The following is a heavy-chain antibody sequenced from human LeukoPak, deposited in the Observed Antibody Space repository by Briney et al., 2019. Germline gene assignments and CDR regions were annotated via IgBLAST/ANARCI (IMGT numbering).Heavy chain of an antibody. CDR1: GGPISSSSYY. CDR3: ARIHPANWNPFNWFDP. V-gene: IGHV4-39*01. J-gene: IGHJ5*02. D-gene: IGHD1-1*01. CDR2: IYYSGST. Sequence: SETLSLTCSVSGGPISSSSYYWGWIPQPPGKGLEWIGTIYYSGSTFYRPSLTSRVTISVDTSKNQFSLKLSSVTAADTAIYYCARIHPANWNPFNWFDPWGQGTLVTVSS.